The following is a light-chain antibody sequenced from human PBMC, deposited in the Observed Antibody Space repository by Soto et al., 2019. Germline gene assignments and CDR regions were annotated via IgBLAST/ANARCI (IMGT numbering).Light chain of an antibody. CDR2: DAS. V-gene: IGKV1-5*01. CDR3: QQYNSYPGWT. Sequence: DIQMTQSPSTLSASVGDRVTITCRASQSISSWLAWYQQKPGKAPKLLIYDASSLESGVPSRFSGSGSGTEFTLTISSLQPDDFATYCCQQYNSYPGWTFGQGTKVEIK. J-gene: IGKJ1*01. CDR1: QSISSW.